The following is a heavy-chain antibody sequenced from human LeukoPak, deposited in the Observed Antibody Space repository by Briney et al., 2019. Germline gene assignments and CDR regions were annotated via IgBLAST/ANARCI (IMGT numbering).Heavy chain of an antibody. CDR2: ISSGSSTI. CDR3: ARSYSSSWVDY. D-gene: IGHD6-13*01. Sequence: GGSLRLSCAASGFTFSSYSVNWVRQAPGKGLEWVSYISSGSSTIYYADSVKGRFTISRDNAKNSLYLQMNSLRAEDTAVYYCARSYSSSWVDYWGQGTLVTVSS. CDR1: GFTFSSYS. V-gene: IGHV3-48*04. J-gene: IGHJ4*02.